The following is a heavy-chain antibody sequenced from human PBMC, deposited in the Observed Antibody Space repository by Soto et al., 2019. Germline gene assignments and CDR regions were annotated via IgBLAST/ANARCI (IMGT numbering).Heavy chain of an antibody. CDR3: AKDIGGSSGDAFDI. V-gene: IGHV3-43*01. Sequence: GGSLRLSCAASGFTFDDYTMHWVRQAPGKGLEWVSLISWDGGSTYYADSVKGRFTISRDNSKNSLYLQMNSLRTEDTALYYCAKDIGGSSGDAFDIWGQGTMVTVSS. CDR1: GFTFDDYT. CDR2: ISWDGGST. J-gene: IGHJ3*02. D-gene: IGHD1-26*01.